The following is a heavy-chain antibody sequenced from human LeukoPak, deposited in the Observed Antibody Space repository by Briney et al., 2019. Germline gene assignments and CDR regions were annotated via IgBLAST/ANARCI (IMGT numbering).Heavy chain of an antibody. J-gene: IGHJ4*02. V-gene: IGHV3-11*01. D-gene: IGHD2-2*01. CDR1: GFTFSDYY. Sequence: GGSLRLSCAASGFTFSDYYMSWIRQAPGKGPEWVSYISSSGSTIYYADSVKGRFTISRDNAKNSLYLQMNSLRAEDTAVYYCARAPSLVVLFDLWGQGTLVTVSS. CDR3: ARAPSLVVLFDL. CDR2: ISSSGSTI.